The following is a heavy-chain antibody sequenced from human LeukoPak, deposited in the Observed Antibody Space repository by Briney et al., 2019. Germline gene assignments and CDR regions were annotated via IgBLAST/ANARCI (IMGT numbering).Heavy chain of an antibody. CDR1: GYTFTSYA. J-gene: IGHJ4*01. CDR3: ARNQKQQLADY. CDR2: ISAYNGKT. Sequence: ASVKVSCKASGYTFTSYAFTWVRQAPGQGLEWMGWISAYNGKTDYAQKLQGRVTMTTDTSTSTAYMELRSLRSDDTAVYYCARNQKQQLADYWGQGTLVTVSS. V-gene: IGHV1-18*01. D-gene: IGHD6-13*01.